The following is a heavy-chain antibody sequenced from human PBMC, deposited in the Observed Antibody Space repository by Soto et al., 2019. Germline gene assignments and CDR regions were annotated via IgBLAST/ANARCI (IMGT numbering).Heavy chain of an antibody. D-gene: IGHD5-18*01. CDR2: IKHSGST. CDR3: ARVRRGYSYGYFQEFFWGMDV. J-gene: IGHJ6*02. V-gene: IGHV4-34*01. Sequence: SEAQSLTCSCYLGSFSGYYWSLLRSARGNGVGGSGEIKHSGSTNYNPSLKSRVTISVDTSKNQFSLKLSSVTAADTAVYYCARVRRGYSYGYFQEFFWGMDVWGQETTVTVSS. CDR1: LGSFSGYY.